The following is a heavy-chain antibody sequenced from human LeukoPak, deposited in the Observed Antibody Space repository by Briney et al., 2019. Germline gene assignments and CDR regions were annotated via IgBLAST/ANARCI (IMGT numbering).Heavy chain of an antibody. Sequence: PSETLSLTCTVSGGSISSSSYYWGWIRQPPGKGLEWLGSIYYSGNTYYNPSLKSRVTISVDTSKNQFSLKLSSVTAADTAVYYCARERYYYDSSSEGNYWGQGTLVTVSS. CDR2: IYYSGNT. D-gene: IGHD3-22*01. CDR3: ARERYYYDSSSEGNY. J-gene: IGHJ4*02. V-gene: IGHV4-39*01. CDR1: GGSISSSSYY.